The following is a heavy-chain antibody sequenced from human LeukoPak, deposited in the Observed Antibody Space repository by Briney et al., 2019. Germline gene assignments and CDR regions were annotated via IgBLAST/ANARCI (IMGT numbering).Heavy chain of an antibody. D-gene: IGHD6-19*01. CDR1: GFTFDDYG. CDR3: ARAKAVSGWFSSWFDP. Sequence: GGSLRLSCAASGFTFDDYGMSWVRQAPGKGLEWVSGINWNGGSTGYADSVKGRFTISRDNAKNSLYLQMNSLRAEDTALYYCARAKAVSGWFSSWFDPWGQGTLVTVSS. V-gene: IGHV3-20*04. J-gene: IGHJ5*02. CDR2: INWNGGST.